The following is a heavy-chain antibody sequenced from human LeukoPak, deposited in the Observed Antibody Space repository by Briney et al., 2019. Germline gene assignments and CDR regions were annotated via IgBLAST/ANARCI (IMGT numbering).Heavy chain of an antibody. D-gene: IGHD6-19*01. Sequence: GGSLRLSCAASGFTFSSCGMHWVRQAPGKGLEWVAVISYDGSNKYYADSVKGRFTISRDNSKNTLYLQMNSLRAEDTAVYYCAKDWDSSGWYADYWGQGTLVSVSS. J-gene: IGHJ4*02. CDR2: ISYDGSNK. CDR1: GFTFSSCG. V-gene: IGHV3-30*18. CDR3: AKDWDSSGWYADY.